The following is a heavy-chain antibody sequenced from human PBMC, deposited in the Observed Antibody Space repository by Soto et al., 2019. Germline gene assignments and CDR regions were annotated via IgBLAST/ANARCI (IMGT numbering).Heavy chain of an antibody. V-gene: IGHV3-11*06. J-gene: IGHJ6*02. CDR2: ISSSSGST. CDR3: ARDRGGYDRLYYYHGMDV. CDR1: GFTFSDYY. D-gene: IGHD5-12*01. Sequence: GGSLRLSCAASGFTFSDYYMRWIRQAPGKGLEYISYISSSSGSTNYADSVTGRFTISRDNAKNSLYLQMSSLRAEDTAVYYCARDRGGYDRLYYYHGMDVWGQGTTVTVSS.